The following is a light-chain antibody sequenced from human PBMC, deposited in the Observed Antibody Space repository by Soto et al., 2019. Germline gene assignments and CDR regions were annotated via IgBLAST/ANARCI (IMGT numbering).Light chain of an antibody. V-gene: IGKV3-20*01. CDR3: QQYGSSPRT. CDR2: AAS. J-gene: IGKJ1*01. CDR1: QSVNSNY. Sequence: PGERVTLSCRASQSVNSNYLAWYQQKPGQSPRLLIYAASSRATGVPDRFSGSGSGTDFTLTISRLESEDFAVYYCQQYGSSPRTFGQGTKVEIK.